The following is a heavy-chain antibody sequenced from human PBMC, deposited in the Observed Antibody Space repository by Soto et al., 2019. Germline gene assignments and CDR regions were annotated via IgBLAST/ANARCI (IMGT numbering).Heavy chain of an antibody. V-gene: IGHV3-7*02. CDR1: GFTFSSYW. D-gene: IGHD6-19*01. J-gene: IGHJ5*02. Sequence: GGSLRLSCAASGFTFSSYWMSWVRQAPGKGLEWVANIKQDGSEKYYVDSVKGRFTISRDNAKNSLYLQMNSLRAEDTAVYYCARQRAHSYSSGWYANWFDPWGQGTLVTVSS. CDR2: IKQDGSEK. CDR3: ARQRAHSYSSGWYANWFDP.